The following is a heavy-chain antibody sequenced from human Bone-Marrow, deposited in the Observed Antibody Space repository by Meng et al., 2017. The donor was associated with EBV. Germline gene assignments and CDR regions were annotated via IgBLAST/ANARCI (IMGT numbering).Heavy chain of an antibody. Sequence: QVQLVQAGAEVKKPGASVKVSGTASGYTLTSYDIHWVRQATGQGLEWMGWMNPNSGNTGYAQKFQGRVTMTRNTSISTAYMELSSLRSEDTAVYYCARGRLEARGYFDPWGQGTLVTVSS. CDR3: ARGRLEARGYFDP. CDR1: GYTLTSYD. J-gene: IGHJ5*02. CDR2: MNPNSGNT. V-gene: IGHV1-8*01. D-gene: IGHD3-3*01.